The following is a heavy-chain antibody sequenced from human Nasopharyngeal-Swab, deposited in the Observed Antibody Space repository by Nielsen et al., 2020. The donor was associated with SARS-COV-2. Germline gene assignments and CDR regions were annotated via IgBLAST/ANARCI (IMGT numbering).Heavy chain of an antibody. Sequence: SETLSLTCTVSGGSISSYYWSWIRQPPGKGLEWIGYIYCSGSTNYNPSLKSRVTISVDTSKNQFSLKLSSVTAADTAVYYCARGAWGRDGYNLFDYWGQGTLVTVSS. V-gene: IGHV4-59*01. CDR3: ARGAWGRDGYNLFDY. CDR1: GGSISSYY. D-gene: IGHD5-24*01. J-gene: IGHJ4*02. CDR2: IYCSGST.